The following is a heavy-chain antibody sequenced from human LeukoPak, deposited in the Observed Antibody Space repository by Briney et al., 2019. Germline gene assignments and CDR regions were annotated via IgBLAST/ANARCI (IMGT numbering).Heavy chain of an antibody. CDR1: GFTFSSYA. Sequence: EGSLRLSCAASGFTFSSYAMSWVRQAPGGGLEWVSAIGGSGDKTYHADSVKGRFTISRDNSDNRVSLQMDSLRAEDTAVHFCAKDTTAWWYHRAYMNVWGQGTTVTVSS. D-gene: IGHD2-15*01. J-gene: IGHJ6*03. V-gene: IGHV3-23*01. CDR2: IGGSGDKT. CDR3: AKDTTAWWYHRAYMNV.